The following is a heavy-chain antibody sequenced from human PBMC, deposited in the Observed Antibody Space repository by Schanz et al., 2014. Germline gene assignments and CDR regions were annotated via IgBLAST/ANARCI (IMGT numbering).Heavy chain of an antibody. CDR3: ARSAGRDFWSSYYTRFDY. Sequence: QVHLVQSGAEVKRPGASVKVSCKASGYTFTSYGISWVRQAPGQGLEWMGWISAYNGNTKYPQKVQGRVTMTTDTSTSTVYMELRSLRSDDTAVYYCARSAGRDFWSSYYTRFDYWGQGTLVTVSS. CDR2: ISAYNGNT. CDR1: GYTFTSYG. D-gene: IGHD3-3*01. V-gene: IGHV1-18*01. J-gene: IGHJ4*02.